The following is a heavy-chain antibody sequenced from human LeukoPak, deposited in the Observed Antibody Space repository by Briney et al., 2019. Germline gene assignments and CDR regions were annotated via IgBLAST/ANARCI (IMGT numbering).Heavy chain of an antibody. CDR3: ARAVYDYIWGSYRFDY. CDR2: IYYSGST. CDR1: GGSISSGGYY. J-gene: IGHJ4*02. V-gene: IGHV4-31*03. Sequence: SQTLSLTCTVSGGSISSGGYYGSSIRQHRGNGLEWIGFIYYSGSTYYNPSLKSRVTFSVDTSKNQFSLKLSSVNAADTGVYYCARAVYDYIWGSYRFDYWGQRTLVTVSS. D-gene: IGHD3-16*02.